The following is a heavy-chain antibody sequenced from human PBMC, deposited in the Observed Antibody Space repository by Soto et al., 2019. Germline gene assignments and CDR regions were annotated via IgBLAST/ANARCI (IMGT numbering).Heavy chain of an antibody. D-gene: IGHD4-17*01. CDR1: GGSISSNNW. J-gene: IGHJ3*01. V-gene: IGHV4-4*02. CDR3: ARAGDYLLTGACDV. Sequence: SETLSLTCAVSGGSISSNNWWSWVRQPPGKGLEWIGEIYHSGSTNYNPSLKSRVTISVDKSKNEFSLKLGSVTAADTAMYYCARAGDYLLTGACDVWGQGTRVTASS. CDR2: IYHSGST.